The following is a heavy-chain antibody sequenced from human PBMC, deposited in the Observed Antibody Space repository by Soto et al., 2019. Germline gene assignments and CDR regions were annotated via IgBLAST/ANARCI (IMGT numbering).Heavy chain of an antibody. Sequence: SGGSLRLSCAASGFTFSSYAMNWVRQAPGKGLEWASVISGSDGSTYYADSVKGRFTISRDNSKNTLNLQMNSLRAEDTAVYYCARRSSSWYFDYWGQGTLVTVSS. D-gene: IGHD6-13*01. CDR2: ISGSDGST. V-gene: IGHV3-23*01. CDR1: GFTFSSYA. CDR3: ARRSSSWYFDY. J-gene: IGHJ4*02.